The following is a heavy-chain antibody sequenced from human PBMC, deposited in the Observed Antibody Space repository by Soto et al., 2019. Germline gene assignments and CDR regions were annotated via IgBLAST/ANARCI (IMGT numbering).Heavy chain of an antibody. D-gene: IGHD3-22*01. CDR2: ISGRSNTI. V-gene: IGHV3-48*01. CDR3: TREGDGSGFFSDF. CDR1: GFTFSDYN. J-gene: IGHJ4*02. Sequence: GCLRLSCVASGFTFSDYNMNWVRQAPGKGLEWVSFISGRSNTIYYADSVKGRFTISRDNAKNSLYLLMNSLRAEDTAVYYCTREGDGSGFFSDFWGQGALVTVSS.